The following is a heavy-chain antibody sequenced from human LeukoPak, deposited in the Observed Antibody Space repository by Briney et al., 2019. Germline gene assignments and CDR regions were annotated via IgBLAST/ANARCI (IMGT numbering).Heavy chain of an antibody. D-gene: IGHD5-24*01. J-gene: IGHJ4*02. V-gene: IGHV1-69*05. Sequence: ASVKVSCKASGGTFSSYAISWVRQAPGQGLEWMGGIIPIFGTANYAQKFQGRVTITTDEPTSTAYMELSSLRSEDTAVYYCAAMATTLLSLFDYWGQGTLVTVSS. CDR3: AAMATTLLSLFDY. CDR1: GGTFSSYA. CDR2: IIPIFGTA.